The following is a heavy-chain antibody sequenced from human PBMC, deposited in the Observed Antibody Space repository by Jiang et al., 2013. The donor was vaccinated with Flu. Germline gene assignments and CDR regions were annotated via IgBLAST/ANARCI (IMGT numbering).Heavy chain of an antibody. D-gene: IGHD5-12*01. CDR2: IIPILGMT. J-gene: IGHJ4*02. V-gene: IGHV1-69*04. CDR1: GGTLSRYA. CDR3: ARANSAYDSDDY. Sequence: GAEVKMPGSSVKVSCNGSGGTLSRYATSWVRQAPGQGLEWMGTIIPILGMTNYAQKFQGRVKITADKSTSTAYLEVSSLRSEDTAMYYCARANSAYDSDDYWGQGTLVTVSS.